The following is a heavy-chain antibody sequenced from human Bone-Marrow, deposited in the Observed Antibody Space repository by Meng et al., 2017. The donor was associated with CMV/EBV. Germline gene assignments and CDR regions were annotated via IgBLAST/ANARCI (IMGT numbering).Heavy chain of an antibody. Sequence: GESLKISCAASGFTFSSYAMHWVRQAPGKGLEWVGFIRSKAYGGTTEYAASVKGRFTISRDDSKSIAYLQMNSLKTEDTAVYYCTRDGLLVDYWGQGTLVTVSS. J-gene: IGHJ4*02. CDR1: GFTFSSYA. CDR2: IRSKAYGGTT. CDR3: TRDGLLVDY. D-gene: IGHD3-10*01. V-gene: IGHV3-49*04.